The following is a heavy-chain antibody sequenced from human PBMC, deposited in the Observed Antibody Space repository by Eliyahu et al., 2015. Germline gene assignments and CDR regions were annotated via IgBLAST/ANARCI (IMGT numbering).Heavy chain of an antibody. J-gene: IGHJ3*02. CDR3: TRVAAAAGRLSDI. V-gene: IGHV3-49*03. CDR2: IRSKAYGGTT. CDR1: GFTFGXYA. D-gene: IGHD6-13*01. Sequence: EVQLVESGGGLVQPGRSLRLSCXXSGFTFGXYAMSXFRQAPGKGLXWVGFIRSKAYGGTTXYAASVKGRFTISRDDSKSIAHLQMNSLKTEDTAVYYCTRVAAAAGRLSDIWGQGTMVTVSS.